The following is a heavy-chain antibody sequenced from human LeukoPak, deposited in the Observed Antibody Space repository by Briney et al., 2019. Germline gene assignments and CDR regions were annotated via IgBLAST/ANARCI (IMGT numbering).Heavy chain of an antibody. V-gene: IGHV4-59*08. Sequence: SETLSLTCTVSGGSMNTYYWSWIRQFPGRGLQWLGYIHDSGSTYYNPSLKSRVTISVDTSKNQFSLKLSSVTAADTAVYYCARADYCSSTTCFIGALGYWGQGTLVTVSS. D-gene: IGHD2-2*01. CDR2: IHDSGST. CDR3: ARADYCSSTTCFIGALGY. J-gene: IGHJ4*02. CDR1: GGSMNTYY.